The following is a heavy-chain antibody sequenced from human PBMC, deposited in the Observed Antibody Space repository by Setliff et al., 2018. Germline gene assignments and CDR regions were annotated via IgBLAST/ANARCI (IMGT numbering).Heavy chain of an antibody. Sequence: SETLSLTCTVSGGPINSDRYYWGWIRQPPGKGLEWIGSMYSSGSTYYNPSLKSRVTMSVDTSKNQLSLKLTFVTAADTAVYYCARGQPRWFDPWGPGTLVTVSS. CDR2: MYSSGST. J-gene: IGHJ5*02. CDR1: GGPINSDRYY. CDR3: ARGQPRWFDP. V-gene: IGHV4-39*07.